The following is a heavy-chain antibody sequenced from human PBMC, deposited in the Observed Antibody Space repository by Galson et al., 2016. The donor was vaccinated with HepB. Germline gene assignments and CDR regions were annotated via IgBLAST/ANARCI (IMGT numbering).Heavy chain of an antibody. CDR2: IYNSGNT. D-gene: IGHD6-6*01. CDR1: GGSVSSATYY. J-gene: IGHJ4*02. CDR3: ARTGRDSASSR. V-gene: IGHV4-61*01. Sequence: ETLSLTCTVSGGSVSSATYYWTWIRQPPGKGLEWLGYIYNSGNTNYNPSLKSRVTISIDTSKNQFSLKLTSVTAADTAVYYCARTGRDSASSRWSQGTLVTVSS.